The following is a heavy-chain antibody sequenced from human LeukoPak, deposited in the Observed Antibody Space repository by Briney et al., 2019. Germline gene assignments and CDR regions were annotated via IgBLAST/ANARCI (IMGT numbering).Heavy chain of an antibody. J-gene: IGHJ4*02. CDR1: GLTFSSYW. CDR3: ARVRFAWLRPFDY. CDR2: IKQDGSEK. V-gene: IGHV3-7*01. D-gene: IGHD5-12*01. Sequence: GGSLRLSCAASGLTFSSYWMSWVRQAAGKGLEWVANIKQDGSEKYYVDSVEGRFTISRDNAKNSLYLQMNSLRAEDTAVYYCARVRFAWLRPFDYWGQGTLVTVSS.